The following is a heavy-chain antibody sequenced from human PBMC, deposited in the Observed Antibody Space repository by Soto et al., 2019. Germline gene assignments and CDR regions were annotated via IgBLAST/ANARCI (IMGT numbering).Heavy chain of an antibody. D-gene: IGHD2-15*01. CDR1: GFTFNSYS. CDR3: ARDVFSGGSCQPVYYYYGMDV. Sequence: EVQLVESGGGLVRPGGSLRLSCAASGFTFNSYSMNWVRQAPGKGLEWVSSISSSSSYIYYADSVKGRFTISRDNAKNSLYLQMNSLRAEDTAVYYWARDVFSGGSCQPVYYYYGMDVWGQGTTVTVSS. J-gene: IGHJ6*02. CDR2: ISSSSSYI. V-gene: IGHV3-21*01.